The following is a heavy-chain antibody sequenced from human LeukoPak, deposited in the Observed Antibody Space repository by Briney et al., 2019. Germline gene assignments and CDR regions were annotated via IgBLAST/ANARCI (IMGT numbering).Heavy chain of an antibody. CDR1: GFTFSSYW. CDR2: IKQDGSEK. J-gene: IGHJ4*02. Sequence: GGSLRLSCAASGFTFSSYWMSWVRQAPGKGLEWVANIKQDGSEKYYVDSVKGRFTIFRDNAKNSLYLQMNSLRAEDTAVYYCARMEPFGDIVVVVAATGAMDYWGQGTLVTVSS. CDR3: ARMEPFGDIVVVVAATGAMDY. V-gene: IGHV3-7*01. D-gene: IGHD2-15*01.